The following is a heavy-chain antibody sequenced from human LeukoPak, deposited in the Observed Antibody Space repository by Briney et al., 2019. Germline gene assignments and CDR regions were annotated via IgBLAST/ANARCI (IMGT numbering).Heavy chain of an antibody. D-gene: IGHD3-22*01. V-gene: IGHV4-59*01. CDR3: ASGVVVIKTPDAFDI. CDR2: IYYSGST. CDR1: GGSISSYY. Sequence: SETLSLSCTVSGGSISSYYWSWIRQPPGKGLEWIGYIYYSGSTNYNPSLKSRVTISVDTSKNQFSLKLSSVTAADTAVYYCASGVVVIKTPDAFDIWGQGTMVTVSS. J-gene: IGHJ3*02.